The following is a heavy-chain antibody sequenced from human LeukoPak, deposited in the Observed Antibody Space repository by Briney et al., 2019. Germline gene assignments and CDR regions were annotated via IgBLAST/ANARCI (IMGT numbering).Heavy chain of an antibody. V-gene: IGHV3-43*01. CDR1: GFTFDDYT. Sequence: PGGSLRLSCAASGFTFDDYTMHWVRQAPGKGLEWVSLISWDGDSTYSADSVKGRFTISRDNSKNSLYLQMNSLRTEDTALYYCAKGGGKSSWYYFDYWGQGTLVAVSS. CDR3: AKGGGKSSWYYFDY. J-gene: IGHJ4*02. D-gene: IGHD6-13*01. CDR2: ISWDGDST.